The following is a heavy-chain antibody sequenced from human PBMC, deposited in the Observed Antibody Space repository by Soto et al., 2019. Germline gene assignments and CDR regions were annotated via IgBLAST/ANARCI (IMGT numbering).Heavy chain of an antibody. J-gene: IGHJ2*01. V-gene: IGHV1-3*01. Sequence: ASVKVSCKASGYTFSNYGIHWVRQAPGQRLEWMGWINAGNGNTKYSEKFQGRVTITRDTSASTAYMELSSLRSEDTAVYYCARSGYSSGWYHWYFDFWGRGTLVTVSS. CDR2: INAGNGNT. CDR1: GYTFSNYG. CDR3: ARSGYSSGWYHWYFDF. D-gene: IGHD6-19*01.